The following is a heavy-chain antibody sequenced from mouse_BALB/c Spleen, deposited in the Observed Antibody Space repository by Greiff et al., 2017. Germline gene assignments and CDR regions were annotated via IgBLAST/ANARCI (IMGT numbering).Heavy chain of an antibody. CDR1: GYTFTSYV. CDR3: AKENYGYDGAWFAY. D-gene: IGHD2-2*01. Sequence: VQLQQSGPELVKPGASVKMSCKASGYTFTSYVMHWVKQKPGQGLEWIGYINPYNDGTKYNEKFKGKATLTSDKSSSTAYMELSSLTSEDSAVYYCAKENYGYDGAWFAYWGQGTLVTVSA. V-gene: IGHV1-14*01. CDR2: INPYNDGT. J-gene: IGHJ3*01.